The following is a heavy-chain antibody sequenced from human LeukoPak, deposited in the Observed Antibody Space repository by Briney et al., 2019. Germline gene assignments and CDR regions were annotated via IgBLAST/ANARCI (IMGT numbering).Heavy chain of an antibody. Sequence: SETLSLTCAVYGGSFSGYYWSWIRQPPGKGLEWIGSIYHSGSTYYNPSLKSRVTISVDTSKNQFSLKLSSVTAADTAVYYCARDGYNEGRYFDYWGQGTLVTVSS. D-gene: IGHD5-24*01. V-gene: IGHV4-34*01. CDR2: IYHSGST. J-gene: IGHJ4*02. CDR3: ARDGYNEGRYFDY. CDR1: GGSFSGYY.